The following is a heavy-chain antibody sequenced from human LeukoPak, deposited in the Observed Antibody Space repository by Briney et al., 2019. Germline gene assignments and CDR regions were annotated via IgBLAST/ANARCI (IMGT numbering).Heavy chain of an antibody. D-gene: IGHD6-19*01. CDR2: IYPGDSDT. J-gene: IGHJ4*02. V-gene: IGHV5-51*01. Sequence: GESLKISCKGSGYSFTSYWIGWVRQMPGKGLEWMGIIYPGDSDTRYSPSFQGQVTISADKSISTAYLQWSSLKASDTAMYYCARHFGIAVAALAFGYWGQGTLVTVSS. CDR1: GYSFTSYW. CDR3: ARHFGIAVAALAFGY.